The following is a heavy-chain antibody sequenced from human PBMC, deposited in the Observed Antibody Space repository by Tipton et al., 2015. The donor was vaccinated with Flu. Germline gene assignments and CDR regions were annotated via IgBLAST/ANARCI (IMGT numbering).Heavy chain of an antibody. Sequence: SLRLSCAASGFTFGSYWMSWVRQAPGKGLEWVAHMKEDGSEKYYVDSGKGRFTISRDNAKNSLYLQMNSLRAEDTAVYYCVREIGGGNCYWGQGTLVTVSS. CDR3: VREIGGGNCY. D-gene: IGHD2-15*01. CDR2: MKEDGSEK. CDR1: GFTFGSYW. V-gene: IGHV3-7*01. J-gene: IGHJ4*02.